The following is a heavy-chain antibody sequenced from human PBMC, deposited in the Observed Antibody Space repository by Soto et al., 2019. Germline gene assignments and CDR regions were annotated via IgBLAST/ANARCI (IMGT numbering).Heavy chain of an antibody. CDR1: GGTFSSSA. V-gene: IGHV1-69*01. Sequence: QVQLVQSGAEVKKPGSSVKVSCKASGGTFSSSAISWVRQAPGQGLEWMGGIIPMFGTTKYAQKFQGRLTITADESTSTAYMELSSLRSGDTAVYYCARGVVVVAASQLGWFDPWGQGTLVTVSS. J-gene: IGHJ5*02. D-gene: IGHD2-15*01. CDR3: ARGVVVVAASQLGWFDP. CDR2: IIPMFGTT.